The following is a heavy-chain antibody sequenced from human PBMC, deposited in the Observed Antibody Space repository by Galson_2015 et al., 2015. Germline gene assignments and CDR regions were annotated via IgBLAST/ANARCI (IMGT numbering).Heavy chain of an antibody. D-gene: IGHD1-26*01. J-gene: IGHJ4*02. CDR2: TYYRSKWYI. Sequence: CAISDDSVSSNSVIWHWIRQSPSRGLEWLGRTYYRSKWYIDYAASVNSRITINPDTSKNQFSLQLNSVTPEDTAVYYCVKAPAGTYGIFQYWGQGTLVTVSS. V-gene: IGHV6-1*01. CDR3: VKAPAGTYGIFQY. CDR1: DDSVSSNSVI.